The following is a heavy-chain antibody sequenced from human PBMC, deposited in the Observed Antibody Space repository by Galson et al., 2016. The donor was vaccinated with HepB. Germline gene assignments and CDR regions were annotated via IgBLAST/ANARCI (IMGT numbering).Heavy chain of an antibody. CDR2: DSMDGRRK. CDR3: AKRHEYCPPVGCSVDS. J-gene: IGHJ4*02. CDR1: GFTFNRRG. Sequence: SLRLSCAASGFTFNRRGMHWVRQAPGKGLERVAADSMDGRRKSYADSVKGRFTISRDNSNNMLFLQMSSLRVDDTAVYYCAKRHEYCPPVGCSVDSWGQGTLVSVSS. V-gene: IGHV3-30*18. D-gene: IGHD2/OR15-2a*01.